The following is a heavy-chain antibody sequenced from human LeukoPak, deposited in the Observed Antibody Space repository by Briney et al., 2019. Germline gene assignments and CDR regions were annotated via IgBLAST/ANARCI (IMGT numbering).Heavy chain of an antibody. V-gene: IGHV1-69*05. Sequence: SVKVSCKASRGTFSSYGISWVRQAPGQGLEWLGGVIAIFGRVKYGQKFQGRATITTDESTSTAYMELSSLTSEDTGVYYCARGELGDSSGFSFFDYWGQGTLVTVSS. D-gene: IGHD3-22*01. CDR3: ARGELGDSSGFSFFDY. J-gene: IGHJ4*02. CDR1: RGTFSSYG. CDR2: VIAIFGRV.